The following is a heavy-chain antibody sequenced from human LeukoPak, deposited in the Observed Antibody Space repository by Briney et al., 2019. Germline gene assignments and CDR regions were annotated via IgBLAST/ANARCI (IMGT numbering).Heavy chain of an antibody. Sequence: SQTLSLTCTVSGGSISSYYWSWIRQPPGEGLEWIGSIYYSGSTNYNPSLKSRVTISVDTSKNQFSLKLSSVTAADTAVYYCARWADCSSTSCYIGAWFDPWGQGTLVTVSS. V-gene: IGHV4-59*01. CDR3: ARWADCSSTSCYIGAWFDP. D-gene: IGHD2-2*02. CDR1: GGSISSYY. J-gene: IGHJ5*02. CDR2: IYYSGST.